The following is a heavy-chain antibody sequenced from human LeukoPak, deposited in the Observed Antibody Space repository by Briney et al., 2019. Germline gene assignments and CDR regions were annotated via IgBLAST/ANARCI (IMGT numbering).Heavy chain of an antibody. CDR1: GGSISSYY. CDR2: IYTSGST. D-gene: IGHD6-13*01. Sequence: SETLSLTCTVSGGSISSYYWSWIRQPAGKGLEWIGRIYTSGSTNYNPSLKSRVTISVDKSKNQFSLKLSSVTAADTAVYYCARGLSIAAAGVFDYWGLGTLVTVSS. J-gene: IGHJ4*02. CDR3: ARGLSIAAAGVFDY. V-gene: IGHV4-4*07.